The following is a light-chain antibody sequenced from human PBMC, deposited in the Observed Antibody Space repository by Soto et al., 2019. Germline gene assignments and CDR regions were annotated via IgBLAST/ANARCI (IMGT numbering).Light chain of an antibody. J-gene: IGKJ2*01. V-gene: IGKV1-39*01. CDR2: AAS. CDR1: QGVSTY. CDR3: QQSYRTPHT. Sequence: DIQMTQSPSSLSASVGDRVTITCRASQGVSTYLIWYQQRQGKAPKLLIYAASTLLGGVPSRFSGSGSGTNFTLTISSLQPEDFATYYCQQSYRTPHTFGQGTKLETK.